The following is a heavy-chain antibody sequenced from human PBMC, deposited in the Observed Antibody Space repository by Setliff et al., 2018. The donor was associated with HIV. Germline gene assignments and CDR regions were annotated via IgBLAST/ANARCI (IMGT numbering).Heavy chain of an antibody. Sequence: GGSLRLSCAASGFTFSSYAMSWVRQAPGKGLEWVSAISGSGGSTYCADSVKGRFTISRDNSQNTVYLQMDSVSAEDTAVYYCSAFEMWGQGTMVTVSS. CDR3: SAFEM. CDR1: GFTFSSYA. J-gene: IGHJ3*02. CDR2: ISGSGGST. V-gene: IGHV3-23*01.